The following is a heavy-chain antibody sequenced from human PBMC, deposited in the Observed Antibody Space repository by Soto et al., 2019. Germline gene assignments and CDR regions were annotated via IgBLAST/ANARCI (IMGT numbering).Heavy chain of an antibody. V-gene: IGHV4-30-2*01. Sequence: QLQLQESGSGLVKPSQTLSLTCAVSGGSISSGGYSLSWIRQPPGKGLEWIGYIYHSGSTDYNPSLKSRVTISVDRSKNQFSLKLISVTAAETAVYYCAGGIAARPLGYWCQGTLVTVSS. D-gene: IGHD6-6*01. CDR1: GGSISSGGYS. CDR3: AGGIAARPLGY. CDR2: IYHSGST. J-gene: IGHJ4*02.